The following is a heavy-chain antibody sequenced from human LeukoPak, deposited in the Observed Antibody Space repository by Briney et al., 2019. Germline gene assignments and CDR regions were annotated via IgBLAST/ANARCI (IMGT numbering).Heavy chain of an antibody. CDR1: GFSLRAYD. Sequence: GGSLRLSCAASGFSLRAYDLIWIRQAPGKGLEWVSYISSSRSTIYYADSVKGRFTISRDNAKNSLYLQMNSLRAEDTAVYYCARATSPFTYYYGSGTKRGAFDIWGQGTMVTVSP. D-gene: IGHD3-10*01. V-gene: IGHV3-11*04. CDR2: ISSSRSTI. J-gene: IGHJ3*02. CDR3: ARATSPFTYYYGSGTKRGAFDI.